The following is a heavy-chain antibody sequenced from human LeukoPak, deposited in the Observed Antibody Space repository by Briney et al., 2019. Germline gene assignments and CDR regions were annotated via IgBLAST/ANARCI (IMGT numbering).Heavy chain of an antibody. CDR2: ISTYNDST. D-gene: IGHD3-10*01. V-gene: IGHV1-18*01. CDR3: AREIIEEIQWFGEFPSYFDY. CDR1: GYTFINYA. Sequence: ASVKVSCKASGYTFINYAINWVRQAPGQGLEWMGWISTYNDSTNYAQKLQGRVTMTTDTSTSTAYMELRSLKSDDTAVYYCAREIIEEIQWFGEFPSYFDYWGQGTLVTVSS. J-gene: IGHJ4*02.